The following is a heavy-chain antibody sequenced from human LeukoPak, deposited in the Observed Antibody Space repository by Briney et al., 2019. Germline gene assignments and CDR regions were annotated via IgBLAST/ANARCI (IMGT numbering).Heavy chain of an antibody. D-gene: IGHD1-7*01. V-gene: IGHV3-48*03. CDR2: ISSGGSII. CDR3: ARETGTGGYFDY. J-gene: IGHJ4*01. Sequence: PGGSLRLSCAASGFIFSSYEMNWVRQAPGKGLEWVSYISSGGSIIYYADSVKGRFTISRDNAKNSLYLQMSSLRAEDTAVYYCARETGTGGYFDYWGQGTLVTVSS. CDR1: GFIFSSYE.